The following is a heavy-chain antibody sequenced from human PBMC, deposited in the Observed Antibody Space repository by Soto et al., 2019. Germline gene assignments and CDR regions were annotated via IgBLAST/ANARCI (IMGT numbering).Heavy chain of an antibody. D-gene: IGHD1-7*01. CDR1: GGSISSYY. CDR2: IYYSGST. CDR3: AREGLTGTIGLYYYYGMDV. V-gene: IGHV4-59*01. Sequence: QVQLQESGPGLVKPSETLSLTCTVSGGSISSYYWSWIRQPPGKGLEWIGYIYYSGSTNYNPSLTGRAPXAXDXXKNQFSLKLSSVTAADTAVYYCAREGLTGTIGLYYYYGMDVWGQGTTVTVSS. J-gene: IGHJ6*02.